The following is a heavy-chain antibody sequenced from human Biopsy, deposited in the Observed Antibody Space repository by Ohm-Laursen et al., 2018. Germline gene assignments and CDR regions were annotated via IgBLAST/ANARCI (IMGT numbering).Heavy chain of an antibody. J-gene: IGHJ5*02. CDR3: ARGIGSMVRGVIINVNNWFDP. CDR2: ISTYNGNT. V-gene: IGHV1-18*01. CDR1: GYTFTTYA. D-gene: IGHD3-10*01. Sequence: ASVKVFCKASGYTFTTYAISWVRQAPGQGLEWMGWISTYNGNTNYAQKVQGRVTMTTDTSTSTAYMELRSLRSDDTAVYYCARGIGSMVRGVIINVNNWFDPWGQGTLVTVSS.